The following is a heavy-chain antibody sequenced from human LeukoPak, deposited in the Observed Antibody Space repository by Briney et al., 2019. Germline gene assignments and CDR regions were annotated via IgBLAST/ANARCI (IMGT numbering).Heavy chain of an antibody. CDR2: ISSSSSYI. V-gene: IGHV3-21*01. J-gene: IGHJ6*02. CDR1: GFTFSSYA. CDR3: ARDRGPPSYYGMDV. Sequence: PGGSLRLSCAASGFTFSSYAMSWVRQAPGKGLEWVSSISSSSSYIYYADSVKGRFTISRDNAKNSLYLQMNSLRAEDTAVYYCARDRGPPSYYGMDVWGQGTTVTVSS.